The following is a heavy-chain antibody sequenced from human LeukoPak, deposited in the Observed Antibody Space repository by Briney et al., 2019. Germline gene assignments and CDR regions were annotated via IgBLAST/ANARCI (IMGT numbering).Heavy chain of an antibody. Sequence: GGSLRLSCAASGFTFSSYAMSWVRQAPGKGLEWVSAISGSGGSIYYADSVKGRFTISRDNSKNTLYLQMNSLRAEDTAVYYCAKDAGGLEYYYDSSGYPLGYWGQGTLVTVSS. D-gene: IGHD3-22*01. CDR3: AKDAGGLEYYYDSSGYPLGY. J-gene: IGHJ4*02. CDR1: GFTFSSYA. CDR2: ISGSGGSI. V-gene: IGHV3-23*01.